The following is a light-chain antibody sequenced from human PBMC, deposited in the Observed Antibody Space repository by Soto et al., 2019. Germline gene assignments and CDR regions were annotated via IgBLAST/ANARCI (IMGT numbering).Light chain of an antibody. V-gene: IGKV3-15*01. CDR2: CAS. Sequence: EIVMTQSPATLSVSPGERATLSCRASQSVSSNLAWYQQKHGQHPSLLIYCASTRATGIPARFSGSGSGTEFTLTISSLQSEDFAVYYCQQYNNWPRTFGQGTKVEIK. CDR3: QQYNNWPRT. J-gene: IGKJ1*01. CDR1: QSVSSN.